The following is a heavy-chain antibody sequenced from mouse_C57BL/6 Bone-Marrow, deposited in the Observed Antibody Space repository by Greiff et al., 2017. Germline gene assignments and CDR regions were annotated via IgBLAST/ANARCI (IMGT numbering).Heavy chain of an antibody. Sequence: EVHLVESGGGLVKPGGSLKLSCAASGFTFSDYGMHWVRQAPEKGLEWVAYISSGSSTIYYADTVKGRFTISRDNAKNTLFLQMTSLRSEDTAMYYCASQFTTVVARYAMDYWGQGTSVTVSS. V-gene: IGHV5-17*01. CDR1: GFTFSDYG. CDR2: ISSGSSTI. CDR3: ASQFTTVVARYAMDY. J-gene: IGHJ4*01. D-gene: IGHD1-1*01.